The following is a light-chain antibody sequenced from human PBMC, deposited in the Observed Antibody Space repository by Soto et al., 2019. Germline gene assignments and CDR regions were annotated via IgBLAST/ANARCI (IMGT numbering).Light chain of an antibody. CDR1: SGSVSTDNY. J-gene: IGLJ2*01. Sequence: QTVVTQEPSFSVSPGGTVTLTCGLTSGSVSTDNYPSWYHQTPGQAPRTLIYSTNTRSSGVPDRFSGSILGNKAALTITGAQADDECDYYCVLYMGSGISLFGGGTQLTV. CDR3: VLYMGSGISL. CDR2: STN. V-gene: IGLV8-61*01.